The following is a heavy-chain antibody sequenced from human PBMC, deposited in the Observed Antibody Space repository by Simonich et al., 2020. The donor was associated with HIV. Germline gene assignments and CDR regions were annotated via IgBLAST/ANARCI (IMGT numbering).Heavy chain of an antibody. V-gene: IGHV4-34*01. CDR2: INPSEST. J-gene: IGHJ6*02. CDR1: GGSFSGYY. D-gene: IGHD2-15*01. Sequence: QVQLQQWGAGLLKPSETLSLTCAVYGGSFSGYYWSWIRQPPGKGLEWIGEINPSESTNYHPSLKDRVTISGDTSQNQFSLKLSSVAAADTAVYYCARGGYCSGGSCYPLFSRYGMDVWGQGTTVTVSS. CDR3: ARGGYCSGGSCYPLFSRYGMDV.